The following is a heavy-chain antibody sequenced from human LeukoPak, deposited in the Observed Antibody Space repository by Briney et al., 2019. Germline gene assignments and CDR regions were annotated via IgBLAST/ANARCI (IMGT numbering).Heavy chain of an antibody. Sequence: GGSLRLSCAASGFTFSDYYMSWVRQAPGKGLEWVSVIYSGGSTYYADSVKGRFTISRDNSKNTLYLQMNSLRAEDTAVYYCARGGIVGATSALGDYWGQGTLVTVSS. J-gene: IGHJ4*02. V-gene: IGHV3-53*01. CDR1: GFTFSDYY. CDR2: IYSGGST. CDR3: ARGGIVGATSALGDY. D-gene: IGHD1-26*01.